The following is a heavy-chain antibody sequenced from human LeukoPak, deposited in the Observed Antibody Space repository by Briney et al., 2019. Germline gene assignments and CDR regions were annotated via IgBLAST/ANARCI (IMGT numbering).Heavy chain of an antibody. CDR3: ARHSLRITMVRGVITD. V-gene: IGHV4-59*08. CDR1: GGSISSYY. D-gene: IGHD3-10*01. CDR2: IYYSGST. J-gene: IGHJ4*02. Sequence: PSETLSLTCTVSGGSISSYYWSWIRQPPGKGLEWIGYIYYSGSTNYNPSLKSRVTISVDTSKNQFSLKLSSVTAADTAVYYCARHSLRITMVRGVITDWGQGPRVTVSS.